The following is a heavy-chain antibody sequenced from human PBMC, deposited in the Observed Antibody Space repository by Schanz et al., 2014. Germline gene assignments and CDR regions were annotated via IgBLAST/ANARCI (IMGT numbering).Heavy chain of an antibody. Sequence: EVQLLESGGGLVQPGGSLRLSCAASGFTFRNYGMSWVRQAPGKGLEWVSGISGSGGSTYDAGSVEGRFTISRDKSKNTLYLEMNSLRAEDTAVYLCARDRAAGYYDSGMSYYYYGMDVWGQGTTVTVSS. CDR1: GFTFRNYG. D-gene: IGHD3-10*01. CDR2: ISGSGGST. J-gene: IGHJ6*02. V-gene: IGHV3-23*01. CDR3: ARDRAAGYYDSGMSYYYYGMDV.